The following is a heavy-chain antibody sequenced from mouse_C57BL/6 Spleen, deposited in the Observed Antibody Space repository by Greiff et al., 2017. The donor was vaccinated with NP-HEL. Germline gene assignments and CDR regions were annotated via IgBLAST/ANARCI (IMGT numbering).Heavy chain of an antibody. J-gene: IGHJ3*01. D-gene: IGHD1-1*01. V-gene: IGHV14-1*01. CDR3: TTGHYGSSYVAY. CDR2: IDPEDGDT. CDR1: GFNIKDYY. Sequence: EVQLQQSGAELVRPGASVKLSCTASGFNIKDYYMHWVKQRPEQGLEWIGRIDPEDGDTEYAPKFQGKATMTADTSSNTAYLQLSSLTSEDTAVYYCTTGHYGSSYVAYWGQGTLVTVSA.